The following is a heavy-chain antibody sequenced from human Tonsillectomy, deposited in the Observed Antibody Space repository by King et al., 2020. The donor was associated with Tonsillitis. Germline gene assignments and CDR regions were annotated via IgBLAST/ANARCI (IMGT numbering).Heavy chain of an antibody. CDR3: VKGGEMGYCNGGSCYYFDY. CDR2: ISSNGGST. Sequence: VQLVESGGGLVQPGGSLRLSCSASGFTFSSYAMHWVRQAPGKGLEYVSAISSNGGSTYYADSVKGRFTISRDNSKNTLYLQMSSLRAEDTAVYYCVKGGEMGYCNGGSCYYFDYWGQGTLVTVSS. J-gene: IGHJ4*02. CDR1: GFTFSSYA. V-gene: IGHV3-64D*06. D-gene: IGHD2-15*01.